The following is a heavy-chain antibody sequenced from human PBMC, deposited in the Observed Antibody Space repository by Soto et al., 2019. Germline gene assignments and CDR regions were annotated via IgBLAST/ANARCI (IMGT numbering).Heavy chain of an antibody. D-gene: IGHD3-3*01. J-gene: IGHJ6*02. CDR1: GFTFSSYW. CDR2: INSDGSST. V-gene: IGHV3-74*01. Sequence: GGSLRLSCAASGFTFSSYWMHWVRQAPGKGLVWVSRINSDGSSTSYADSVKGRFTISRDNAKNTLYLQMNSLRAEDTAVYYCARDLYDFWSGFPEYYYGMDVWGQGTTLTVSS. CDR3: ARDLYDFWSGFPEYYYGMDV.